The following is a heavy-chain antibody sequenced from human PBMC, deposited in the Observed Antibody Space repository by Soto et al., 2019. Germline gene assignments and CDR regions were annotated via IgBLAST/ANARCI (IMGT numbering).Heavy chain of an antibody. V-gene: IGHV3-66*01. CDR3: ARDFVVPAAMRTYYYYYGMDV. CDR2: IYSGGST. J-gene: IGHJ6*02. CDR1: GFTVSSNY. Sequence: EVQLVESGGGLVQPGGSLRLSCAASGFTVSSNYMSWVRQAPGKGLEWVSVIYSGGSTYYADSVKGRFTISRDNSKNTLYLQMNSLIAEDTAVYYCARDFVVPAAMRTYYYYYGMDVWGQGTTVTVSS. D-gene: IGHD2-2*01.